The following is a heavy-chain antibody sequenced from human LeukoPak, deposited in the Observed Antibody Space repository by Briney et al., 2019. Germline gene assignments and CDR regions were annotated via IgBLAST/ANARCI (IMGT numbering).Heavy chain of an antibody. CDR2: IRSKANSYAT. CDR1: GFTFSGSA. D-gene: IGHD6-19*01. Sequence: PGGSLRLSCAASGFTFSGSAMHWVRQASGKGLEWVGRIRSKANSYATAYAASVKGRFTISRDDSKNTAYLQMNSLKTEDTAVYYCTRPGDGVSGWSGWFDPRGQGTLVTVSS. V-gene: IGHV3-73*01. CDR3: TRPGDGVSGWSGWFDP. J-gene: IGHJ5*02.